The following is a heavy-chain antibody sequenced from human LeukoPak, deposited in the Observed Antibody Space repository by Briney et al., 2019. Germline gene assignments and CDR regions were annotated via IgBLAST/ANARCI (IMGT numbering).Heavy chain of an antibody. Sequence: GASVKVSCEASGYTFTNYGINWVRQAPGQGLEWMGWINVYNDDTKYAQQHQGRVTVTTDTSTSTAYMELRSLRSDDTAVYYCARTSGYGSSWHSYWGQGTLVTVSS. CDR1: GYTFTNYG. CDR3: ARTSGYGSSWHSY. V-gene: IGHV1-18*01. D-gene: IGHD6-13*01. CDR2: INVYNDDT. J-gene: IGHJ4*02.